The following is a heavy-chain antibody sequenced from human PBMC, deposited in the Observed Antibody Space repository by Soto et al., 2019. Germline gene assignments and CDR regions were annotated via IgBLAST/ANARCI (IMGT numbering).Heavy chain of an antibody. CDR2: ISWNSGSI. Sequence: GGSLRLSCAASGVNFVDYAMRWVRQAPGKGLEWVSGISWNSGSIGYADSVKGRFTISRDNAKNSLYLQMNSLRAEDTALYYCAKAGFWSGYYSLVDYWGQGTLVTVSS. CDR3: AKAGFWSGYYSLVDY. J-gene: IGHJ4*02. CDR1: GVNFVDYA. V-gene: IGHV3-9*01. D-gene: IGHD3-3*01.